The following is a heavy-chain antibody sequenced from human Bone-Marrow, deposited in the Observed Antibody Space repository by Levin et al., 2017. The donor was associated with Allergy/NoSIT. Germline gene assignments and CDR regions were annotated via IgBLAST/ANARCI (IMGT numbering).Heavy chain of an antibody. D-gene: IGHD1-26*01. J-gene: IGHJ4*01. V-gene: IGHV1-18*01. CDR2: ISPANGHT. CDR1: GQIFATYS. Sequence: ASVKVSCKASGQIFATYSLSWVRQAPGQGLEWLGWISPANGHTSYGSLFPSLFPLTTDTSTTTAYMELRTLTSDDTAVYYCTTLVGASTGNYWAHGTLVIVSS. CDR3: TTLVGASTGNY.